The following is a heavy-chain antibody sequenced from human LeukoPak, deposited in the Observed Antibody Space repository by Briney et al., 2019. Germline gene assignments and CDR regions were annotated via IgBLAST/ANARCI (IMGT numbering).Heavy chain of an antibody. V-gene: IGHV3-21*01. J-gene: IGHJ4*02. CDR2: INSGGDYK. CDR3: ARGHYDVLASSYKWTPDY. D-gene: IGHD3-9*01. Sequence: PGGSLRLSCAASGFIFNTFNMNWFGKAPGRGLEWVSSINSGGDYKYYADSVKGRFTTSRDNAKNSLSLQLNSLRVEDTAIYYCARGHYDVLASSYKWTPDYWGQGTLVTVSS. CDR1: GFIFNTFN.